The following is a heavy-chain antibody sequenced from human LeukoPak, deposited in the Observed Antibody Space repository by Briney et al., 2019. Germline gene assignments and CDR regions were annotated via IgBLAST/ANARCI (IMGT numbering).Heavy chain of an antibody. D-gene: IGHD3-16*01. V-gene: IGHV5-51*01. J-gene: IGHJ3*02. CDR2: IYPADSDS. CDR3: AAPFGPFTAHGRAFDI. CDR1: GYTFTSYW. Sequence: PGESLKISCKVSGYTFTSYWFGWVRQLPGKGLEWMGIIYPADSDSRYSPSFQGQVTISADKSITTAFLQWSSLRASDTAIYYCAAPFGPFTAHGRAFDIWGQGTLVTVSS.